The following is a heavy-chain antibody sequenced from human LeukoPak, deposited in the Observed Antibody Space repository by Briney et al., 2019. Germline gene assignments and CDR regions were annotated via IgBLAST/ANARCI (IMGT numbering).Heavy chain of an antibody. CDR3: ARQFGGRLNGAFDI. CDR2: IDSSDSYT. V-gene: IGHV5-10-1*01. Sequence: GESLKISCKGSGDRFPTSWINWLRQMPGEGVEWLVRIDSSDSYTNYSPSFQGHVTISADKSISTAYLQWSSLKASDTAMYYCARQFGGRLNGAFDIWGQGTMVTVSS. J-gene: IGHJ3*02. CDR1: GDRFPTSW. D-gene: IGHD3-16*01.